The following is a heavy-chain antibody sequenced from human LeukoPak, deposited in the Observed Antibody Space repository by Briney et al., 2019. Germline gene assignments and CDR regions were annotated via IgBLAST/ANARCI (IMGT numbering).Heavy chain of an antibody. CDR2: IYYNEST. CDR1: GGSISSGDYY. Sequence: PSQTLSLTCTVSGGSISSGDYYWRWIRQPPGKGLEWIGYIYYNESTNYNPSVKSRVTISADTSKNQFSLKLRSVTAADTAVYYCARGRWLVNYWGQGTLVIVSS. CDR3: ARGRWLVNY. D-gene: IGHD6-19*01. V-gene: IGHV4-61*08. J-gene: IGHJ4*02.